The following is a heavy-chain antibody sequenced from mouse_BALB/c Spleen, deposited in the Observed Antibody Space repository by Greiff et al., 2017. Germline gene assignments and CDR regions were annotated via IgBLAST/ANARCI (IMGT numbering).Heavy chain of an antibody. V-gene: IGHV1-4*01. J-gene: IGHJ3*01. D-gene: IGHD1-1*01. Sequence: VQLQESGAELVRPGASVKISCKASGYTFTSYSMHWVKQRPGQGLEWIGYINPSSGDTSYNQKFKDKATLTADNSSSTAYMQLSSLTSEDSAVYYCAYCAGACYDFAYWGQGTLVTVSA. CDR1: GYTFTSYS. CDR2: INPSSGDT. CDR3: AYCAGACYDFAY.